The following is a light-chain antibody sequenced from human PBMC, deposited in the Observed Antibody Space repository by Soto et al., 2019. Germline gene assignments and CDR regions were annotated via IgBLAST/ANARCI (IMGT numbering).Light chain of an antibody. J-gene: IGKJ1*01. V-gene: IGKV1-39*01. Sequence: DTQMTQSPSSLSASVVDRVTITCRASQSISSYLNWYQQKPGKAPKLLIYAASSLQSGVPSRFSGSGSGTDFTLTISSLQPEDFATYYCQHANSFPWTFGQGTKVDIK. CDR2: AAS. CDR3: QHANSFPWT. CDR1: QSISSY.